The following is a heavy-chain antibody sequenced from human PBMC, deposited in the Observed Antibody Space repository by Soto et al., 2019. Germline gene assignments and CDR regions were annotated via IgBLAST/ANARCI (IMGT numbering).Heavy chain of an antibody. V-gene: IGHV4-31*03. Sequence: PSETLSLTCTVSGGSISSGGYYWSWIRQHPGKGLEWIGYIYYSGSTYYNPSLKSRVTISVDTSKNQFSLKLSSVTAADTAVYYCATECPQYDAFDIWGQGTMVTVSS. CDR3: ATECPQYDAFDI. CDR2: IYYSGST. J-gene: IGHJ3*02. D-gene: IGHD4-4*01. CDR1: GGSISSGGYY.